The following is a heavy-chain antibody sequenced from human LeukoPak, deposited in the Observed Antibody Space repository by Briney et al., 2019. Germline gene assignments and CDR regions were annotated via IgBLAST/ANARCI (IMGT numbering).Heavy chain of an antibody. V-gene: IGHV3-23*01. CDR2: ISGSGGST. D-gene: IGHD3-22*01. J-gene: IGHJ4*02. CDR3: ARDQYYYDSSGYYEGFDY. CDR1: GFTFSSYG. Sequence: GGTLRLSCAASGFTFSSYGMSWVRQAPGKGLEWVSAISGSGGSTYYADSVKGRFTISRDNSKNTLYLQMNSLRAEDTAVYYCARDQYYYDSSGYYEGFDYWGQGTLVTVSS.